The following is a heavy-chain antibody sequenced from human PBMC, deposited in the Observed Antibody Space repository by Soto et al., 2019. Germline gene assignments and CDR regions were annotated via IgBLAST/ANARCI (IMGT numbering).Heavy chain of an antibody. CDR3: ARYVAALDY. J-gene: IGHJ4*02. V-gene: IGHV3-11*01. Sequence: GGSLRLSCAASGFTFSDYYMTWIRQAPGKGLEWVSYMSKSGDIIYYADSVKGRFTISRDNARNSLYLQMNNLRVEDSAVYYCARYVAALDYWGRGTLVTSPQ. CDR1: GFTFSDYY. D-gene: IGHD6-25*01. CDR2: MSKSGDII.